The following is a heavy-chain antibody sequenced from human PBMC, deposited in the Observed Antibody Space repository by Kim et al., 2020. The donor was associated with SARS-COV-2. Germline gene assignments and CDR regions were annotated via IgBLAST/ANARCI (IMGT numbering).Heavy chain of an antibody. CDR2: IVVGSGNT. D-gene: IGHD3-22*01. J-gene: IGHJ4*02. Sequence: SVKVSCKASGFTFTSSAVQWVRQARGQRLEWIGWIVVGSGNTNYAQKFQERVTITRDMSTSTAYMELSSLRSEDTAVYYCAALGPEKPGGGYSDYWGQGTLVTVSS. CDR3: AALGPEKPGGGYSDY. CDR1: GFTFTSSA. V-gene: IGHV1-58*01.